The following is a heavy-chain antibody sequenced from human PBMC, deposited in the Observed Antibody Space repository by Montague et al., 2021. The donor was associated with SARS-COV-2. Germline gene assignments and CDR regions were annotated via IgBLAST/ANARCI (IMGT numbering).Heavy chain of an antibody. CDR2: IYSNGVT. CDR3: ARGVMTSVAGFDS. J-gene: IGHJ4*02. CDR1: GVGITSGEYF. D-gene: IGHD4-23*01. Sequence: TLSLTCQVSGVGITSGEYFWTWIRQPPGKGPEWIGNIYSNGVTYRNPSLNSRPTMSTDTSTNQLSLTLTSVTAADTAVYYCARGVMTSVAGFDSWGQGTLVAVSS. V-gene: IGHV4-30-4*01.